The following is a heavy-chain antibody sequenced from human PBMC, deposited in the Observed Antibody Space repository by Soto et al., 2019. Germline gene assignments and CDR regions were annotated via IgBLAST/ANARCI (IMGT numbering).Heavy chain of an antibody. Sequence: QLQLQESGSGLVTPSQTLSLTCAVSGGSISSGGYSWNWIRQPPGKGLEWIGNIYHSGSTYYNAPLKXRXTXSXDRSKNQFSLKLSSVTAADTAVYYCGRGDYANAFDIWGQGTMVTVSS. CDR1: GGSISSGGYS. D-gene: IGHD4-17*01. CDR3: GRGDYANAFDI. V-gene: IGHV4-30-2*01. J-gene: IGHJ3*02. CDR2: IYHSGST.